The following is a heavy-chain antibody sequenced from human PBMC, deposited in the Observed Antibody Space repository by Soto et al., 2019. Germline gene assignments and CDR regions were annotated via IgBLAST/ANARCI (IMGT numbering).Heavy chain of an antibody. CDR1: GYTFTDYS. Sequence: ASVKVSCKASGYTFTDYSIHWVRQAPGQGLEWMGLINPSGVSTHYAQQFQGRVTVTKDTSTSTVYMEVGSLRSEDTAFYYCARTLKSAGSDYWGQGTLVTVSS. D-gene: IGHD6-13*01. CDR3: ARTLKSAGSDY. CDR2: INPSGVST. V-gene: IGHV1-46*01. J-gene: IGHJ4*02.